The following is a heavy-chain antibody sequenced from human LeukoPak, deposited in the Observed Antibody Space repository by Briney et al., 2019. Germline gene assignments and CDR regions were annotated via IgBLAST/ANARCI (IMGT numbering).Heavy chain of an antibody. CDR1: GFTVSSNY. V-gene: IGHV3-53*01. CDR2: IYSGGST. Sequence: QPGGSLRLSCAASGFTVSSNYMSWVRQAPGKGLEWVSVIYSGGSTYYADSVKGRFTISRDNSKSTLYLQMNSLRAEDTAVYYCARGAGGDSYYFDYWGQGTLVTVSS. D-gene: IGHD3-16*01. J-gene: IGHJ4*02. CDR3: ARGAGGDSYYFDY.